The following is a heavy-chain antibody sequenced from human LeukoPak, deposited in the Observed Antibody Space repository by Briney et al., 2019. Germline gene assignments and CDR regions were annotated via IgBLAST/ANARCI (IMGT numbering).Heavy chain of an antibody. CDR3: AKEVDTAMVTGLDY. J-gene: IGHJ4*02. V-gene: IGHV3-9*01. D-gene: IGHD5-18*01. CDR1: GFIFDDYA. CDR2: ISWNSGSI. Sequence: GGSLRLSCAASGFIFDDYAMHWVRQAPGKGLEWVSGISWNSGSIGYADSVKGRFTISRDNAKNSLYLQMNSLRAEDTALYYCAKEVDTAMVTGLDYWGQGTLVTVSS.